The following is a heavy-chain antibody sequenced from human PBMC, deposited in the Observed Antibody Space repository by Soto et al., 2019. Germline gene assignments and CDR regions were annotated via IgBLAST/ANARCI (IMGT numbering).Heavy chain of an antibody. Sequence: QLQLQESGPGLVKPSETLSLTRNVSGGSFKNSNYYWGGVRQPPGKGLEWMGSIYYTGNTYYNPSLRSRVTISSNTSANQFSLNLDSVTAADTAVDFCERHSIWLLLSDYWGQGSLITVSS. CDR2: IYYTGNT. V-gene: IGHV4-39*01. D-gene: IGHD3-22*01. CDR1: GGSFKNSNYY. J-gene: IGHJ4*02. CDR3: ERHSIWLLLSDY.